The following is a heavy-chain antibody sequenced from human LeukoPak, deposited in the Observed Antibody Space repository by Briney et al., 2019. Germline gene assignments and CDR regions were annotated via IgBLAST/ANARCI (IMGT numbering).Heavy chain of an antibody. CDR1: GFTFSNAW. Sequence: GGSLRLSCAASGFTFSNAWMSWVRQPPGKGLEWVCRIKSKTDGGTTDYAAPVKGRFTITRDDSKNTLYLQMNSLKTEDTAVYYCTTGYCTNGVCYSFDYWGQGTLVTVSS. V-gene: IGHV3-15*01. J-gene: IGHJ4*02. CDR2: IKSKTDGGTT. CDR3: TTGYCTNGVCYSFDY. D-gene: IGHD2-8*01.